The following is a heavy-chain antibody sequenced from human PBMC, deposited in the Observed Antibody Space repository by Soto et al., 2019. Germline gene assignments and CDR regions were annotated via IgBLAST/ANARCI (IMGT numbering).Heavy chain of an antibody. CDR3: AKDRGYSYGYNTFDY. V-gene: IGHV3-23*01. CDR1: GFTFSSYA. D-gene: IGHD5-18*01. Sequence: PGGSLRLSCAASGFTFSSYAMSWVRQAPGKGLEWVSAISGSGGSTYYADSVKGRFTISRDNSKNTLYLQMNSLRAEDTAVYYCAKDRGYSYGYNTFDYWGQGTLVTVSS. CDR2: ISGSGGST. J-gene: IGHJ4*02.